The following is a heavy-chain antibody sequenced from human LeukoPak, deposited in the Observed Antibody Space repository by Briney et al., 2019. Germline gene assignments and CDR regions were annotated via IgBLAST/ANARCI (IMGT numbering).Heavy chain of an antibody. V-gene: IGHV4-38-2*02. D-gene: IGHD2-15*01. Sequence: PSETLSLTCTVSGYSISSGYYWGWIRQPPGKGLEWIGSIYHSGSTYYNPSLKSRVTISVDTSKNQFSLKLSSVTAADTAVYYCATAHCSGGSCYPLYYYYMDVWGKGTTVTVFS. CDR2: IYHSGST. CDR1: GYSISSGYY. CDR3: ATAHCSGGSCYPLYYYYMDV. J-gene: IGHJ6*03.